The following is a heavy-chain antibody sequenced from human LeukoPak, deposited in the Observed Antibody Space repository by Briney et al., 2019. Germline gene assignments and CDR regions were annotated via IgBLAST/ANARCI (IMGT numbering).Heavy chain of an antibody. CDR2: ISGSGGST. CDR3: AKDPDIVGATTPDY. D-gene: IGHD1-26*01. Sequence: GGSLRLSCAASGFTFSSYAMSWVRQAPGKGLEWVSAISGSGGSTYYADSVKGRFTISRDNSKNTLYLQMNSLRAEDTAVYCCAKDPDIVGATTPDYWGQGTLVTVSS. V-gene: IGHV3-23*01. CDR1: GFTFSSYA. J-gene: IGHJ4*02.